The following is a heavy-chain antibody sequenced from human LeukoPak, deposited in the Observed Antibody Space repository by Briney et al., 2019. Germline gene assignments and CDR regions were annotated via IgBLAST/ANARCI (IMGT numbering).Heavy chain of an antibody. D-gene: IGHD3-10*01. CDR1: GDSISSYY. V-gene: IGHV4-59*01. J-gene: IGHJ5*02. CDR2: IYYSGST. CDR3: ARDQPSYYGSGSYYKRGAWFDP. Sequence: PSETLSLTCTVSGDSISSYYWSWIRQPPGKGLEWIGYIYYSGSTNYNPSLKSRVTISVDTSKNQFSLKLSSVSAPDTAVYYCARDQPSYYGSGSYYKRGAWFDPWGQGTLVTVSS.